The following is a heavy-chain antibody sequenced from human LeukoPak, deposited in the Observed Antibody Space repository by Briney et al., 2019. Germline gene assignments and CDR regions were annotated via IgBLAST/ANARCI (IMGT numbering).Heavy chain of an antibody. CDR3: ASDLKGYRSSWSRGVFDY. D-gene: IGHD6-13*01. CDR2: ISAYNGNT. J-gene: IGHJ4*02. Sequence: ASVKVSCKASGYTFTIDGISWVRQAPGQGREWMGCISAYNGNTNYAQNLQSRVTMTTDTSTSTDYMVLRRLSSDETAVSSCASDLKGYRSSWSRGVFDYWGQGTLVTVSS. V-gene: IGHV1-18*04. CDR1: GYTFTIDG.